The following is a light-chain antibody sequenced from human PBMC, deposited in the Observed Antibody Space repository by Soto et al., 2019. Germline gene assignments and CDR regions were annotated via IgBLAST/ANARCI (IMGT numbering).Light chain of an antibody. CDR1: QGISNY. V-gene: IGKV1-27*01. CDR2: AAS. CDR3: QEYKTAPFI. J-gene: IGKJ3*01. Sequence: DIQMTQSPSSLSAFVGDRVTITCRASQGISNYLAWYQQKPGRVPTLLIYAASTLRSGVPSRFSGSGSGTDFTLTISSLQPEDVASDYCQEYKTAPFIFGPGTKVDIK.